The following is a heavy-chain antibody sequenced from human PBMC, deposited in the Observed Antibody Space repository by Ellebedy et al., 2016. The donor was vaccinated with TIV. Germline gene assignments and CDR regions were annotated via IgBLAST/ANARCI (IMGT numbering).Heavy chain of an antibody. CDR1: GGSISSYY. Sequence: SETLSLTXTVSGGSISSYYWSWIRQPPGKGLEWIGYIYYSGSTNYNPSLKSRVTISVDTSKNQFSLKLSSVTAADTAVYYCARVDYYDSSDYLDAFDIWGQGTMVTVSS. V-gene: IGHV4-59*08. CDR3: ARVDYYDSSDYLDAFDI. J-gene: IGHJ3*02. CDR2: IYYSGST. D-gene: IGHD3-22*01.